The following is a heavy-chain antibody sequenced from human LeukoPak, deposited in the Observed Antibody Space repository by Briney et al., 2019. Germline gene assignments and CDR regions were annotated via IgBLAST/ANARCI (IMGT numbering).Heavy chain of an antibody. CDR2: INHSGST. CDR1: GGSFSGYY. J-gene: IGHJ4*02. V-gene: IGHV4-34*01. D-gene: IGHD3-22*01. Sequence: PSETLSLTCAVYGGSFSGYYWSWIRQPPGKGLEWIGEINHSGSTNYNPSLKSRVTITVDTSKNQFSLKLSSVTAADTAVYYCARAFSSGYYPYYFDYWGQGTLVTVSS. CDR3: ARAFSSGYYPYYFDY.